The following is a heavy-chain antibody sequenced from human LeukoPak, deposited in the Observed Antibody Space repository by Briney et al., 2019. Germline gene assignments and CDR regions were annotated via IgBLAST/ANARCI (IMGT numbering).Heavy chain of an antibody. V-gene: IGHV3-30*03. CDR1: GFTFSSYG. D-gene: IGHD2-15*01. CDR2: ISYDGSNK. Sequence: GGSLRLSCAASGFTFSSYGMHWVRQAPGKGLEWVAVISYDGSNKYYADSVKGRFTISRDNSKNTLYLQMNSLRAEDTAVYYCARDPCSGGSCYSFLWGQGTLVTVSS. CDR3: ARDPCSGGSCYSFL. J-gene: IGHJ4*02.